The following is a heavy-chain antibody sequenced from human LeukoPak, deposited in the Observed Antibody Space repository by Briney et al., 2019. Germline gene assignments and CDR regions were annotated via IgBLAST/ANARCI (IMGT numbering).Heavy chain of an antibody. CDR1: GGSISSGDYY. CDR2: IYYSGST. J-gene: IGHJ5*02. V-gene: IGHV4-31*03. Sequence: PSQTLSLTCTVSGGSISSGDYYWSWIRQHPGKGLEWIGYIYYSGSTYYNPSLKSRVTISVDTSKNQFSLKLSSVTAADTAVYYCARAGYSSSWVWFDPWGQGTLVTVSS. D-gene: IGHD6-13*01. CDR3: ARAGYSSSWVWFDP.